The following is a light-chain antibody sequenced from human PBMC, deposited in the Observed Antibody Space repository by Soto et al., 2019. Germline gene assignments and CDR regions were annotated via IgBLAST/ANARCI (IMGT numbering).Light chain of an antibody. CDR1: QSLSSN. CDR3: QQYNNYWT. V-gene: IGKV3-15*01. CDR2: ATS. Sequence: EIVLTQSPDTLYVSPGERATLSCRASQSLSSNVAWYQQRPRQAPRLLIYATSSRASDVPARFSGSGSGTEFTLTIASLQSEDFATYYCQQYNNYWTFGQGTRVEIK. J-gene: IGKJ1*01.